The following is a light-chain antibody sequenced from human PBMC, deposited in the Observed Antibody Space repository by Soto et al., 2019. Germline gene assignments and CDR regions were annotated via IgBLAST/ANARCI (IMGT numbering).Light chain of an antibody. V-gene: IGKV2-28*01. Sequence: DVVMTQSPLSLPVTPGEPASISCRSSQSLLRGNGNNYLDWYVQKPGQSPQLLLCLGSDRPSGVTDRISGSGSRNDVALKISRVEAEDVGVYYCLRTLQVPYAFGEGTKLEIK. CDR1: QSLLRGNGNNY. J-gene: IGKJ2*01. CDR2: LGS. CDR3: LRTLQVPYA.